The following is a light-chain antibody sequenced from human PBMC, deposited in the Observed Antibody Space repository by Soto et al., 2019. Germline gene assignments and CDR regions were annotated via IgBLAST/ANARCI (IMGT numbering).Light chain of an antibody. CDR3: QHFFSPPFP. Sequence: DIVMTQSPDSLAVSLGERATINCKSSQSLLANCNNKNCLAWYQHKPGQPPKMLILWASTRESGVPDRFSGSGSGTDFTLTISSLQAEDAAVYYCQHFFSPPFPFGQENNLEIK. J-gene: IGKJ2*01. CDR1: QSLLANCNNKNC. CDR2: WAS. V-gene: IGKV4-1*01.